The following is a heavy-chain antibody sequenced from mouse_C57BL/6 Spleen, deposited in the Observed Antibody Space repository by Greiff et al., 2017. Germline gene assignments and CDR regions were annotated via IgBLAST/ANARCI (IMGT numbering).Heavy chain of an antibody. V-gene: IGHV5-6*02. CDR2: ISSGGSYT. J-gene: IGHJ3*01. Sequence: DVKLVESGGDLVKPGGSLKLSCAASGFTFSSYGMSWVRQTPDKRLEWVATISSGGSYTYYPDSVKGRFTISRDNAKNTLYLQMSSLKSEDTAMYYCARLPRELRGWFAYWGQGTLVTVSA. CDR1: GFTFSSYG. D-gene: IGHD1-1*01. CDR3: ARLPRELRGWFAY.